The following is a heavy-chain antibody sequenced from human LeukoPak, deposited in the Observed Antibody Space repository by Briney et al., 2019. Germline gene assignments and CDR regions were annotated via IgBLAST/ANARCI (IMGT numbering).Heavy chain of an antibody. J-gene: IGHJ4*02. CDR3: ARGGYQHYALVDY. V-gene: IGHV3-11*05. D-gene: IGHD5-12*01. CDR2: ISGSRIFT. Sequence: VGSLRLSCAASVFTFRDYYMSWIRQAPGKGLDWVSHISGSRIFTNYADSVKGRFTISRDTAGNSLHLQLNSLRAEDSAMYYCARGGYQHYALVDYWGQGTLATVSS. CDR1: VFTFRDYY.